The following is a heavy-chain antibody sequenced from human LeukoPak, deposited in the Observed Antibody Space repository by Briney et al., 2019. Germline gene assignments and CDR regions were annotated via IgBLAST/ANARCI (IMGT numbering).Heavy chain of an antibody. Sequence: SETLSLTCAVSGGSISSGGYSWSWIRQPPGKGLEWIGYIYHSGSTYYNPSLKSRVTISVDRSKNQFSLKLSSVTAADTAVYYCARDHYDSSGYYYFDYWGQGTLVTVSS. J-gene: IGHJ4*02. CDR3: ARDHYDSSGYYYFDY. CDR1: GGSISSGGYS. D-gene: IGHD3-22*01. V-gene: IGHV4-30-2*01. CDR2: IYHSGST.